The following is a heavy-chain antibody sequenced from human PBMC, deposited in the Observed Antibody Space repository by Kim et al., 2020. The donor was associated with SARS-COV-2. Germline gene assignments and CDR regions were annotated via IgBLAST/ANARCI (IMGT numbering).Heavy chain of an antibody. D-gene: IGHD6-13*01. CDR3: AGSSWYGYYFQH. J-gene: IGHJ1*01. V-gene: IGHV3-9*01. Sequence: GGSLRLFCAASGFTFDDYAMHWVRQAPGKGLEWVSGISWNSGSIGYADSVKGRFTISRDNAKNSLYLQMNSLRAEDTALYYCAGSSWYGYYFQHWGQGTLVTVSS. CDR1: GFTFDDYA. CDR2: ISWNSGSI.